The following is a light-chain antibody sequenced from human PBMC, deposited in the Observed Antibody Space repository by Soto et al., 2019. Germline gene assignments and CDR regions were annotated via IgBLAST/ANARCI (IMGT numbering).Light chain of an antibody. CDR2: GAS. Sequence: EIVLTQSPGTLSLSPGERVTLSCRASQSVSSSYLAWYQQKPGQAPRLLIYGASSRATGIADRFSGSGSGTDFTLTISRLEPEDFAVYYCQQYGNSPQTFGQGTKVDIK. CDR1: QSVSSSY. V-gene: IGKV3-20*01. CDR3: QQYGNSPQT. J-gene: IGKJ1*01.